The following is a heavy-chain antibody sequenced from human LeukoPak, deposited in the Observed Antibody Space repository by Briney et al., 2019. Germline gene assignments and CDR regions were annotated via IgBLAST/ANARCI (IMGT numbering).Heavy chain of an antibody. V-gene: IGHV3-30*02. CDR3: AKDLTPTTVTTLDY. CDR1: GLTFSSYG. Sequence: GGSLRLSCAASGLTFSSYGMHWVRQAPGKGLEWVAFIRYDGSNKYYADSVKGRFTISRDNSKNTLYLQVNSLRAEDTAVYYCAKDLTPTTVTTLDYWGQGTLVTVSS. J-gene: IGHJ4*02. CDR2: IRYDGSNK. D-gene: IGHD4-11*01.